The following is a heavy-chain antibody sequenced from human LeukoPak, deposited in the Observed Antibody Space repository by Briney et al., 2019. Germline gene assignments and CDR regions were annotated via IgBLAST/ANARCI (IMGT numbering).Heavy chain of an antibody. D-gene: IGHD3-9*01. V-gene: IGHV3-23*01. J-gene: IGHJ4*02. CDR3: AKESYYDILTGYGTDY. Sequence: GGSLRLSCAASGFTFSSYAMSWVRQAPGEGLEWVSAISGSGGSTYYADSVKGRFTISRDNSKNTLYLQMNSLRAEDTAVYYCAKESYYDILTGYGTDYWGQGTLVTVSS. CDR2: ISGSGGST. CDR1: GFTFSSYA.